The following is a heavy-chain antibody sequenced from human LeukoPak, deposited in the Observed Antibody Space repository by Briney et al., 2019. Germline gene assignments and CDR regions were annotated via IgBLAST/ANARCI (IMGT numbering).Heavy chain of an antibody. D-gene: IGHD2-15*01. CDR2: ISAYNGNT. CDR3: ARDGGYCSGGSCYSIFVDFDY. Sequence: ASVKVSCKASGYIFTIYGISWVRQAPGQGLEWMGWISAYNGNTNYAQKLQGRVTMTTDTSTSTAYMELRSLRSDDTAVYYCARDGGYCSGGSCYSIFVDFDYWGQGTLVTVSS. V-gene: IGHV1-18*01. J-gene: IGHJ4*02. CDR1: GYIFTIYG.